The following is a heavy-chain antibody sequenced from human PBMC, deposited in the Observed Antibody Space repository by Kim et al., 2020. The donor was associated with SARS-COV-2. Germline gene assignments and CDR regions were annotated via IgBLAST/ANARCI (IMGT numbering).Heavy chain of an antibody. V-gene: IGHV4-4*02. J-gene: IGHJ6*02. CDR1: GGSISSSNW. D-gene: IGHD3-10*01. CDR3: ARVRKDGTMVRGVIIREPPGYYGMDV. CDR2: IYHSGST. Sequence: SETLSLTCAVSGGSISSSNWWSWVRQPPGKGLEWIGEIYHSGSTNYNPSLKSRVTISVDKSKNQFSLKLSSVTAADTAVYYCARVRKDGTMVRGVIIREPPGYYGMDVWGQGTTVTVSS.